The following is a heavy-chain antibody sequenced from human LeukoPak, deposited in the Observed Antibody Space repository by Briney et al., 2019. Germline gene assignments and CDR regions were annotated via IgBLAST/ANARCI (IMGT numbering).Heavy chain of an antibody. V-gene: IGHV3-48*01. D-gene: IGHD2-21*02. CDR3: ARVGPDGDYCGGDCYFDY. J-gene: IGHJ4*02. Sequence: QTGGSLRLSCAASGFTFSTYSMNWVRQAPGKGLEWVSYISSRSATIYYADSVKGRFTISRDNAKNSLYVQMNSLRAEDTAVYYCARVGPDGDYCGGDCYFDYWGQGTLVTVSS. CDR2: ISSRSATI. CDR1: GFTFSTYS.